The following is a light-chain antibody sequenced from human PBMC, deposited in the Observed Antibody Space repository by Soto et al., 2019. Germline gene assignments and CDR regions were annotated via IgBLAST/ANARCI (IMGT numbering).Light chain of an antibody. CDR1: QSVSSS. Sequence: EIVMTQSPATLSVSPGERATLSCRASQSVSSSLAWYQQKPGQAPRLLIYGASSRATGVPDRFSASGSGTDFTLTISRLEPEDFAVYYCQQYGRSPFTFGPGTKVDIK. J-gene: IGKJ3*01. CDR3: QQYGRSPFT. CDR2: GAS. V-gene: IGKV3-20*01.